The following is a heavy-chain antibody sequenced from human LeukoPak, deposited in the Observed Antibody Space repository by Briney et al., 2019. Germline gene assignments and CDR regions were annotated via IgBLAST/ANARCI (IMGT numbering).Heavy chain of an antibody. CDR2: IYYSGST. J-gene: IGHJ3*02. CDR1: GGSISSGGYY. Sequence: TLQTLSLTCTVSGGSISSGGYYWSWIRQHPGRGLEWIGYIYYSGSTYYNPSLKSRVTISVDTSKNQFSLKLSSVTAADTAVYYCARASVDAFDIWGQGTMVTVSS. D-gene: IGHD3-10*01. V-gene: IGHV4-31*03. CDR3: ARASVDAFDI.